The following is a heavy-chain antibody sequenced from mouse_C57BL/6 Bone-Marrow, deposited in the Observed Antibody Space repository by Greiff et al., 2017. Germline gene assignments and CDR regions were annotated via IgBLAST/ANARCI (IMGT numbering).Heavy chain of an antibody. CDR3: SRSGDDGYYQYAMDY. J-gene: IGHJ4*01. CDR1: GYTFTDYY. Sequence: EVQLQQSGPELVKPGASVKISCKASGYTFTDYYMNWVKQSHGKSLEWIGDINPNNGGTSYNQKFKGKATLTVDKSSSTAYMELRSLTSEDSAVYYCSRSGDDGYYQYAMDYGGQGTSVTVSS. CDR2: INPNNGGT. D-gene: IGHD2-3*01. V-gene: IGHV1-26*01.